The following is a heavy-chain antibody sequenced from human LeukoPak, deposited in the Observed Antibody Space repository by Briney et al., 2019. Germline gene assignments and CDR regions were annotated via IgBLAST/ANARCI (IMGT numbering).Heavy chain of an antibody. D-gene: IGHD2-15*01. CDR2: IYYSGST. V-gene: IGHV4-39*07. CDR3: ARESSDCSGGSCYSGAFDI. CDR1: GGSISSSSYH. Sequence: SETLSLTCTVSGGSISSSSYHWGWIRQPPGKGLEWIGSIYYSGSTYYNPSLKSRVTISVDTSKNQFSLKLSSVTAADTAVYYCARESSDCSGGSCYSGAFDIWGQGTMVTVSS. J-gene: IGHJ3*02.